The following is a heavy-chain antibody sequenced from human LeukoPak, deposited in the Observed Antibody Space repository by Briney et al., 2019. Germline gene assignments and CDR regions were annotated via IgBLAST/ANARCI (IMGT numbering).Heavy chain of an antibody. D-gene: IGHD3-16*01. J-gene: IGHJ4*02. CDR3: ARGRGDSRGTAFDF. Sequence: SETLPLTCTVSGGSLRGDSINQYYWSWIRQPPGKGLEWIGYIYYTGSTTYSPSLKSRVSISIDMSTNQVSLKLSSVTTADTAIYYCARGRGDSRGTAFDFWGQGNLVTVSS. V-gene: IGHV4-61*01. CDR1: GGSLRGDSINQYY. CDR2: IYYTGST.